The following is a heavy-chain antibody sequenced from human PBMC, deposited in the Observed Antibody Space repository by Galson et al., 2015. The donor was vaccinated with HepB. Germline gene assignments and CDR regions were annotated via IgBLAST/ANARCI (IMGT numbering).Heavy chain of an antibody. D-gene: IGHD3-3*01. CDR1: GFTFSSYW. CDR3: ARVGYDFWSGLSGTGYYYYGMDV. Sequence: SLRLSCAASGFTFSSYWMSWVRQAPGKGLEWVANIKQDGSEKYYVDSVKGRFTISGDNAKNSLYLQMNSLRAEDTAVYYCARVGYDFWSGLSGTGYYYYGMDVWGQGTTVTVSS. V-gene: IGHV3-7*03. J-gene: IGHJ6*02. CDR2: IKQDGSEK.